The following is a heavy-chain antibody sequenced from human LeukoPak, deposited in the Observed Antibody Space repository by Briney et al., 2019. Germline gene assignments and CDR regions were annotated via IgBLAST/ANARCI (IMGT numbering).Heavy chain of an antibody. CDR2: INAGNGNT. J-gene: IGHJ5*02. D-gene: IGHD3-10*01. CDR1: GYTFTSYA. V-gene: IGHV1-3*03. CDR3: ARDYYDSGSYFFDP. Sequence: GASVKVSCKASGYTFTSYAMHWVRQAPGQRLEWMGWINAGNGNTKYSQEFQGRVTITRDTSASTAYMELSSLRSEDMAVYYCARDYYDSGSYFFDPWGQGTLVTVSS.